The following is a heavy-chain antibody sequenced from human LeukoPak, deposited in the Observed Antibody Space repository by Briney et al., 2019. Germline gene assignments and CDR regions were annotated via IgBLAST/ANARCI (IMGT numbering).Heavy chain of an antibody. D-gene: IGHD3-16*01. CDR2: IKSKTDGGTT. V-gene: IGHV3-15*01. J-gene: IGHJ4*02. CDR1: GFTFSNAW. Sequence: GGSLRLSRAASGFTFSNAWMSWVRQAPGKGLEWVGRIKSKTDGGTTDYAAPVKGGFTISRDDSKNTLYLQMNSLKTEDTAVYYCTTLIYDYVWGSSDDYWGQGTLVTVSS. CDR3: TTLIYDYVWGSSDDY.